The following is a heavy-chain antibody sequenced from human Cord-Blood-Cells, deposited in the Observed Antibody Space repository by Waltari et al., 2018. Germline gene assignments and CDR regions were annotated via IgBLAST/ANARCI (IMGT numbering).Heavy chain of an antibody. V-gene: IGHV4-34*01. D-gene: IGHD2-15*01. CDR1: GGSFSGYY. CDR2: INHSGST. Sequence: QVQLQQWGAGLLKPSETLSLTCAVYGGSFSGYYWSWIRQPPGKGLEWIGEINHSGSTNYNPSLKSQVTRSVDTSKNQFSLKLSSVTAADTAVYYCARAGVVVAATGAFDIWGQGTMVTVSS. J-gene: IGHJ3*02. CDR3: ARAGVVVAATGAFDI.